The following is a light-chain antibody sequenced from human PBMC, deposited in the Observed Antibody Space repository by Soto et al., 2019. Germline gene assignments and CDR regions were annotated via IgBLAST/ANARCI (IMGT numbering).Light chain of an antibody. Sequence: DIPMTQSPFTLAAFVGDRVTITCRASQSIGSWLAWYQQKPGKAPNLLIYKASNLESGVPSRFSGSGSGTEFTLSINGLQPDDFATYYCQQYDRSPVTFGQGTKLELK. J-gene: IGKJ2*01. CDR3: QQYDRSPVT. CDR2: KAS. CDR1: QSIGSW. V-gene: IGKV1-5*03.